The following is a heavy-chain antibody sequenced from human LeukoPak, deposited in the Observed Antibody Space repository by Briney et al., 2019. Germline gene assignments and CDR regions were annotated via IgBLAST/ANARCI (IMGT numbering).Heavy chain of an antibody. CDR3: AREDGYCSGGNCYSYFDS. J-gene: IGHJ4*02. Sequence: SGGSLRLSCAASGFTFSHFWMSWVRQAPGKGLEWVAYIKKTGSETYYVDSVKARFTITRDNTRNSLFLQMYSLRAEDTAVYFCAREDGYCSGGNCYSYFDSWGQGTLVTVSS. CDR1: GFTFSHFW. CDR2: IKKTGSET. D-gene: IGHD2-15*01. V-gene: IGHV3-7*01.